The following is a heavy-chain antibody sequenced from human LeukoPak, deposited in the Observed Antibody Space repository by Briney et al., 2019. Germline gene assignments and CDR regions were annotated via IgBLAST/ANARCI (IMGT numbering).Heavy chain of an antibody. V-gene: IGHV4-34*01. D-gene: IGHD3-3*01. CDR1: GGSFSGYY. CDR2: INHSGST. CDR3: AREGPRTYYDFWRDFDY. Sequence: SETLSLTCAVYGGSFSGYYWSWIRQPPGKGPEWIGEINHSGSTNYNPSLKSRVTISVDTSKNQFSLKLSSVTAADTAVYYCAREGPRTYYDFWRDFDYWGQGTLVTVSS. J-gene: IGHJ4*02.